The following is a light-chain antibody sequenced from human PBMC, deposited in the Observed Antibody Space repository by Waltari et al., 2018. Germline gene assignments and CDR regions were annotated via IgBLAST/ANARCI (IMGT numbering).Light chain of an antibody. J-gene: IGKJ4*01. Sequence: EIVLTPSPATLSLSPGERATLSCRASQSVSRYLGWYQQKVGQPPRLLIYDASNRATGVPARFSGSGSGTDFTLTIDSLEPEEFAVYYCQQSSTWPLTFGGGTKVEIK. V-gene: IGKV3-11*01. CDR1: QSVSRY. CDR3: QQSSTWPLT. CDR2: DAS.